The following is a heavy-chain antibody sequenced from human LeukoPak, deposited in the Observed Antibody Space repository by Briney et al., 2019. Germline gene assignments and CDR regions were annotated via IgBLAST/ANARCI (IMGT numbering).Heavy chain of an antibody. CDR3: AGREVGGDASSGYEYYYYMDV. J-gene: IGHJ6*03. CDR2: IYPDDSDT. Sequence: GESLKISCKASGYTFTIYWIGWVRQMPGKGLEWMGIIYPDDSDTKYSPSFQGQVTISVDESISTAYLQWSSLKASDTAIYCAGREVGGDASSGYEYYYYMDVWGKGTAVTVSS. V-gene: IGHV5-51*01. D-gene: IGHD3-3*01. CDR1: GYTFTIYW.